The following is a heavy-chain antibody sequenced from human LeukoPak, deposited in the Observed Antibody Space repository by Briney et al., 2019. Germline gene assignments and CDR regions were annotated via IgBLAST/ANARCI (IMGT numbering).Heavy chain of an antibody. CDR3: ARVKQNEDSSGYDFDY. D-gene: IGHD3-22*01. CDR1: GFTFSSYA. J-gene: IGHJ4*02. CDR2: ISYDGSNK. Sequence: GGSLRLSCEASGFTFSSYAMHWVRQAPGKGLEWVAVISYDGSNKYYADSVKGRFTISRDNSKNTLYLQMNSLRAEDTAVYYCARVKQNEDSSGYDFDYWGQGTLVTVSS. V-gene: IGHV3-30*04.